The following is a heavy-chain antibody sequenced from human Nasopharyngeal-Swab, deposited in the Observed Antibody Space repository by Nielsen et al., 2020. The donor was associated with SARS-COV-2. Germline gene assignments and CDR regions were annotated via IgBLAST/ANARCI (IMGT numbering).Heavy chain of an antibody. V-gene: IGHV4-39*07. CDR1: GGSISSSSYY. J-gene: IGHJ6*02. Sequence: GSLRLSCTVSGGSISSSSYYWGWIRQPPGKGLEWIGSIYYSVCTYYNPSLKNRVTISVDTSKNQFSLKLSSVTAADTAVYYCVGSSWYGDYYYYYGMDVWGQGTTVTVSS. CDR2: IYYSVCT. D-gene: IGHD6-13*01. CDR3: VGSSWYGDYYYYYGMDV.